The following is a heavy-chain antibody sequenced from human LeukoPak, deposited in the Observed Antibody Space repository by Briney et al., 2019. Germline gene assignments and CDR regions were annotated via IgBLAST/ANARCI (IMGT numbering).Heavy chain of an antibody. CDR2: INPNSGGT. V-gene: IGHV1-2*02. CDR3: ARGAYYDFWSGYSYFDY. D-gene: IGHD3-3*01. CDR1: GYTFTGYY. Sequence: ASVKVSCKASGYTFTGYYMHWVRQAPGQGLEWMGWINPNSGGTNYAQKFQGRVTMTRDTSISTAYMELSRLRSDDTAVYYCARGAYYDFWSGYSYFDYWGRGTLVTVSS. J-gene: IGHJ4*02.